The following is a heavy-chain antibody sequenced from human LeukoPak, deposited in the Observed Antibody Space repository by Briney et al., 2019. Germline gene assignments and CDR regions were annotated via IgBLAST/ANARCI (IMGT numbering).Heavy chain of an antibody. CDR1: GYTFTGYY. Sequence: ASVKVSCKAAGYTFTGYYMFWVRQAPGQGLEWMGRINPNSGGTNYVQKFQGRVTMTRDTSISTAYMELSRLRSDDTAVYYCARGYCSGGSCYSVDNWFDPWGQGTLVTVSS. D-gene: IGHD2-15*01. CDR3: ARGYCSGGSCYSVDNWFDP. J-gene: IGHJ5*02. CDR2: INPNSGGT. V-gene: IGHV1-2*06.